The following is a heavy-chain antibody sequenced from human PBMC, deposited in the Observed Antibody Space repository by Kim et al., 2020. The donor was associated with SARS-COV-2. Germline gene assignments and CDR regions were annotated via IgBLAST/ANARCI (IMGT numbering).Heavy chain of an antibody. CDR3: ARRVPGAIGFYY. V-gene: IGHV4-59*01. D-gene: IGHD2-2*01. J-gene: IGHJ4*02. Sequence: NSNPSLKSRVTRSVDTSKNQFSLKLSSVTAADTAVYYCARRVPGAIGFYYWGQGTLVTVSS.